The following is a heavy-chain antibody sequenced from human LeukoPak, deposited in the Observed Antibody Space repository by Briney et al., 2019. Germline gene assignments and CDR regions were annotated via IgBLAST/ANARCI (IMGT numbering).Heavy chain of an antibody. CDR3: ARLDRAHSSGWYGNNWFDP. D-gene: IGHD6-19*01. CDR2: ISGSGGST. Sequence: PGGSLRLSCAASGFTFSSYAMSWVRQAPGKGLEWVSAISGSGGSTYYADSVKGRFTISRDNSKNTLYLQMNSLRAADTAVYYCARLDRAHSSGWYGNNWFDPWGQGTLVTVSS. J-gene: IGHJ5*02. V-gene: IGHV3-23*01. CDR1: GFTFSSYA.